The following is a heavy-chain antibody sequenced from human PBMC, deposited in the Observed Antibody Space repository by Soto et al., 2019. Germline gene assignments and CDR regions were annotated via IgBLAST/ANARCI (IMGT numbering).Heavy chain of an antibody. Sequence: SETLSLTCSVSGDSISNNKWWSWVRQPPGKGLEWIGEMHHSGSIHYNASLKSRATLSVDKSRNQFSLKLSSVTAADTAVYYCARDSIANYYGMDVWGQGTTVTVSS. CDR2: MHHSGSI. V-gene: IGHV4-4*02. J-gene: IGHJ6*02. CDR1: GDSISNNKW. D-gene: IGHD2-2*01. CDR3: ARDSIANYYGMDV.